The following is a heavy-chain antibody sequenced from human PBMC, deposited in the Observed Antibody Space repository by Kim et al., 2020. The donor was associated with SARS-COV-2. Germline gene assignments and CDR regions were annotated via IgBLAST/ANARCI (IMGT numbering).Heavy chain of an antibody. CDR1: GFTFSSYG. D-gene: IGHD1-20*01. J-gene: IGHJ4*02. V-gene: IGHV3-33*05. CDR2: ISYDGSNK. Sequence: GGSLRLSCAASGFTFSSYGMHWVRQAPGKGLEWVAVISYDGSNKYYAESVKGRFTISSDNSKNTLYLQMNSLRAEDTAVYYCARDRITGTTFFDYWGQGT. CDR3: ARDRITGTTFFDY.